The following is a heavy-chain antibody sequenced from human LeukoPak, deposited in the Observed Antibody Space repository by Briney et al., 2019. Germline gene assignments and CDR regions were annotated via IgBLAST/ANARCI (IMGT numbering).Heavy chain of an antibody. CDR1: GFTFSSYG. J-gene: IGHJ3*02. V-gene: IGHV3-30*18. CDR2: ISYDGSNK. Sequence: GGSLRLSCAASGFTFSSYGVHWVRQAPGKGLEWVAVISYDGSNKYYADSVKGRFTISRDNSKNTLYLQMNSLRVEETAVYYCSKGITRDPDAFDIWGQGTMVTVSS. D-gene: IGHD3-3*01. CDR3: SKGITRDPDAFDI.